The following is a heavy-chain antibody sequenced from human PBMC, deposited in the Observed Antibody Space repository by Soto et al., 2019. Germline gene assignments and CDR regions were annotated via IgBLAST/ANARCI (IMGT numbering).Heavy chain of an antibody. CDR1: GFTFSIYA. D-gene: IGHD2-15*01. Sequence: EVQLLESGGGLVQPGGSLRLSCAASGFTFSIYAMTWVRQAPGKGLEWVSGVSGSGDNTYYADSVKGRFTISRDNSKNTLNLQMNSLRAEDTAVYYCAVLFCSGGSCYSFSSRLDYWGQGTLVTVSS. CDR2: VSGSGDNT. J-gene: IGHJ4*02. CDR3: AVLFCSGGSCYSFSSRLDY. V-gene: IGHV3-23*01.